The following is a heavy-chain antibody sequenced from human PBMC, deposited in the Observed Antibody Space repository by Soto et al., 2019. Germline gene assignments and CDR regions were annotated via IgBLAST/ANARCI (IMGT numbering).Heavy chain of an antibody. Sequence: SETLSLTCTVSGGSISGYYWSWIRQPPGKGLEWIGYIYYSGSINYNPSLKSRVTISVDTSKNQFSLKLISVTAADTAVYYCASRRDFLYYGMDVWGQGTTVTVSS. CDR2: IYYSGSI. V-gene: IGHV4-59*01. CDR3: ASRRDFLYYGMDV. J-gene: IGHJ6*02. D-gene: IGHD3-3*01. CDR1: GGSISGYY.